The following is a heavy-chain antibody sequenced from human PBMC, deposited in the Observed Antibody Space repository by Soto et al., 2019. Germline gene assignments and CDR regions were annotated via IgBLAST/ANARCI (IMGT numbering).Heavy chain of an antibody. Sequence: GGSLRLSCTASGFNLRDQALSWVRQAPGGGLEWVSGISGMEDRTNYADFVKGRFFISKDRAKSTLNLQMNGLRDDDTAVYYCAKTYTGGWGQGTQVTVSS. CDR2: ISGMEDRT. CDR1: GFNLRDQA. D-gene: IGHD3-10*01. V-gene: IGHV3-23*01. CDR3: AKTYTGG. J-gene: IGHJ4*02.